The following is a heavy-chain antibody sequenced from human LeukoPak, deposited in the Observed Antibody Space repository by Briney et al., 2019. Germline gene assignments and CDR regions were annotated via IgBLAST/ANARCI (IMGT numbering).Heavy chain of an antibody. Sequence: PSETLSLTCTVSGGSIRSSYYYWSWIRQPPGKGLEWIGEINHSGSTNYNPSLKSRVTISVDTSKNQFSLKLSSVTAADTAVYYCARVLRTPARRAEYFQHWGQGTLVTVSS. CDR1: GGSIRSSYYY. V-gene: IGHV4-39*07. J-gene: IGHJ1*01. CDR2: INHSGST. CDR3: ARVLRTPARRAEYFQH.